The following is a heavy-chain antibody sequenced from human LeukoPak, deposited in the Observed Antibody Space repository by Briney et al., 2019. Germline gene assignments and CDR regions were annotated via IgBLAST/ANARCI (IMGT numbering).Heavy chain of an antibody. V-gene: IGHV4-59*08. CDR3: ASSRYYYDSSGYYPFDY. J-gene: IGHJ4*02. Sequence: PSETLSLTCTVSGGSISSYYWSWIRQPPGKGLEWIGYIYYSGSTNYNPSLKSRVTISVDTSKNQFSLKLSSVTAADTAVYYCASSRYYYDSSGYYPFDYWGQGTLVTVSS. D-gene: IGHD3-22*01. CDR2: IYYSGST. CDR1: GGSISSYY.